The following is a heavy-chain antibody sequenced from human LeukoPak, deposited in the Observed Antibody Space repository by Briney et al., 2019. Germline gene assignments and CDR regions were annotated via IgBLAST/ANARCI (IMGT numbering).Heavy chain of an antibody. V-gene: IGHV4-61*01. CDR3: ARDQVVPAAGARYYYYGLDV. CDR2: IYYSGST. D-gene: IGHD2-2*01. CDR1: GGSVSSGSYY. J-gene: IGHJ6*04. Sequence: SETLSLTCTVSGGSVSSGSYYWSWIRQPPGKGLEWIGYIYYSGSTNYNPSLKSRVTISVDTSKNQFSLKLSSVTAADTAVYYCARDQVVPAAGARYYYYGLDVRGKGTTVTVSS.